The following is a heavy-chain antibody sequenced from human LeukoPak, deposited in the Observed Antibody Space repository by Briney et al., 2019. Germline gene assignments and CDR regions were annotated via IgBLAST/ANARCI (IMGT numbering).Heavy chain of an antibody. Sequence: GGSLRLSCAASGFTFSSYSMNWVRQAPGKGLEWVSSISSSSSYIYYADSVKGRFTISRDNAKNSLYLQMNSLRAKDTAVYYCARGSAARDFAFDIWGQGTMVTVSS. CDR2: ISSSSSYI. D-gene: IGHD6-6*01. J-gene: IGHJ3*02. CDR1: GFTFSSYS. V-gene: IGHV3-21*01. CDR3: ARGSAARDFAFDI.